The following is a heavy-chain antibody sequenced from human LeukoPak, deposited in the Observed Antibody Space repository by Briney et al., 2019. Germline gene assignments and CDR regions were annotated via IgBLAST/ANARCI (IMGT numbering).Heavy chain of an antibody. CDR3: ARITTEYWFDP. CDR1: GGSISSGDYY. D-gene: IGHD1-1*01. CDR2: IYYSGST. J-gene: IGHJ5*02. Sequence: PSETLSLTCTVSGGSISSGDYYWSWIRQPPGKGLEWIGYIYYSGSTYYNPSLKSRVTISVDTSKNQFSLKLSSVTAADTAVYYCARITTEYWFDPWGQGTLVTVSS. V-gene: IGHV4-30-4*01.